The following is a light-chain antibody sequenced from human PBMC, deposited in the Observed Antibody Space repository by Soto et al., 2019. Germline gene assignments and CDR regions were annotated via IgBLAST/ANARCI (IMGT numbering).Light chain of an antibody. CDR2: KAS. Sequence: DIQMTQSPSTLSASVGDRVTITCRASQTIDSWLAWYQQRPGKPPNLLIYKASTLASGVPSRFSGSGSGTEFTLTINRLQPDDFATYYCQQYHIYSGTFGQGTKGDIK. J-gene: IGKJ1*01. CDR1: QTIDSW. V-gene: IGKV1-5*03. CDR3: QQYHIYSGT.